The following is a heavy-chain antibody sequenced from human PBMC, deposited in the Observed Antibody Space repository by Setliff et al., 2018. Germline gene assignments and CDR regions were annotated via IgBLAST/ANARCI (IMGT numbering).Heavy chain of an antibody. J-gene: IGHJ6*03. D-gene: IGHD3-10*01. Sequence: SETLSLTCNVSGGSISTYYWTWIRQPPGKGLEWIGYIYYRGSTNYNPSLKSRVTISVDTSKNQFSLKLTSVTAADTAVYYCARGYGSGSYYKGYSYFMGVWGKGTTVTVSS. CDR2: IYYRGST. V-gene: IGHV4-59*01. CDR1: GGSISTYY. CDR3: ARGYGSGSYYKGYSYFMGV.